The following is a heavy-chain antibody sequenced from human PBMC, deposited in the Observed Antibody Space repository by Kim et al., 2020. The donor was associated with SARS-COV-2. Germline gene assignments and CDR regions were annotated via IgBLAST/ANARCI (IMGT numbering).Heavy chain of an antibody. CDR1: GYTFTSYG. D-gene: IGHD6-6*01. V-gene: IGHV1-18*01. Sequence: ASVKVSCKASGYTFTSYGISWVRQAPGQGLEWMGWISAYNGNTNYAQKLQGRVTMTTDTSTSTAYMELRSLRSDDTAVYYCARDAESIAARGGGGYWGQGTLVTVSS. J-gene: IGHJ4*02. CDR3: ARDAESIAARGGGGY. CDR2: ISAYNGNT.